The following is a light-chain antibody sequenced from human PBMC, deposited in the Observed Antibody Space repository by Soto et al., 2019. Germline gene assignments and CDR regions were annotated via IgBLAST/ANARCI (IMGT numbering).Light chain of an antibody. J-gene: IGLJ1*01. Sequence: QSVLTQPASVSGSPGQSITISCTGTSSDAGGYNYVSWYQQHPGKAPKLMIYDVSNRPSGVSNRFSGSKSGNTASLTISGLQAEDEADYYCSSYTSSSTLGVLGTGTKVTVL. V-gene: IGLV2-14*01. CDR3: SSYTSSSTLGV. CDR1: SSDAGGYNY. CDR2: DVS.